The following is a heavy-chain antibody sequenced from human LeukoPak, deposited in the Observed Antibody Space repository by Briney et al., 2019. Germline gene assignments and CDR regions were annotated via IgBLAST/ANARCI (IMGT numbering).Heavy chain of an antibody. CDR2: IIPIFGTA. Sequence: SVKVSCKASGGTFSSYAISWVRQAPGQGLEWMGGIIPIFGTANYAQKFQGRVTITADESTSTAYMELSSLRSEDTAVYYCARDPRTVVVPAATNNWFDPWGQGTLVTVSS. CDR3: ARDPRTVVVPAATNNWFDP. V-gene: IGHV1-69*13. D-gene: IGHD2-2*01. J-gene: IGHJ5*02. CDR1: GGTFSSYA.